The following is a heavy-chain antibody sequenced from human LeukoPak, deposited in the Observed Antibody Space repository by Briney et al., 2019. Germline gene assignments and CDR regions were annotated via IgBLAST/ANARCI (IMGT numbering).Heavy chain of an antibody. Sequence: KPRSSVKVSCKASGGTFSSYAISWVRQAPGQGLEWMGRIIPIFGTANYAQTFQGRVTITTDESTSTAYMELSSLRSEDTAVYYCARVIRDPNWFDPWGQGTLVTVSS. CDR2: IIPIFGTA. V-gene: IGHV1-69*05. CDR3: ARVIRDPNWFDP. J-gene: IGHJ5*02. CDR1: GGTFSSYA. D-gene: IGHD2-21*02.